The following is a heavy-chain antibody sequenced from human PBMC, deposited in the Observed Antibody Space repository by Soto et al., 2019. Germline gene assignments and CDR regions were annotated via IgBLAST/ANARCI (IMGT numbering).Heavy chain of an antibody. CDR2: FYHDGTT. CDR3: AGSTYCSSNTCYFFDY. D-gene: IGHD2-2*01. V-gene: IGHV4-30-2*01. CDR1: GASISSDGYS. J-gene: IGHJ4*02. Sequence: LSLTCTVSGASISSDGYSWSWIRQPPGKGLEWIGYFYHDGTTYYNPSLRSRVTISVDKSKNQFSLRLISVTAADTAVYYCAGSTYCSSNTCYFFDYWGQGALVTVSS.